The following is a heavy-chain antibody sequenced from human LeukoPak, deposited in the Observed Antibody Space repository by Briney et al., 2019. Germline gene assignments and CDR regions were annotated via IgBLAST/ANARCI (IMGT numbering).Heavy chain of an antibody. CDR3: TTEAPPRYSGYDFDY. D-gene: IGHD5-12*01. Sequence: GGSLRLSCAASGFTFSNAWMSWVRQAPGKGLEWVGRIKSKTDSGTTDYAAPVKGRFTISRDDSKNTLYLQMNSLKTEDTAVYYCTTEAPPRYSGYDFDYWGQGTLVTVSS. V-gene: IGHV3-15*01. J-gene: IGHJ4*02. CDR2: IKSKTDSGTT. CDR1: GFTFSNAW.